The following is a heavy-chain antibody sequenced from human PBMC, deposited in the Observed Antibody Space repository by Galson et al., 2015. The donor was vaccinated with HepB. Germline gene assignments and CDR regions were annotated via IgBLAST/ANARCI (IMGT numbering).Heavy chain of an antibody. V-gene: IGHV3-30*18. CDR1: GFTFSNFG. CDR2: ISYDGVGK. J-gene: IGHJ5*02. D-gene: IGHD6-19*01. CDR3: AKDPAAYSSVWVPLDP. Sequence: SLRLSCAASGFTFSNFGMHWVRQTPAKGLEWVAVISYDGVGKYYADSVKGRFTISRDDSKNTLYLQMNSLRGEDTAVYYCAKDPAAYSSVWVPLDPWGQGTQVTVSS.